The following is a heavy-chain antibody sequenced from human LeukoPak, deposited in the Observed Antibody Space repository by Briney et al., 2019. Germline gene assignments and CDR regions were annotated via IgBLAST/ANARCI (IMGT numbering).Heavy chain of an antibody. D-gene: IGHD2-2*01. CDR1: GFTFSSYA. CDR3: AKDLFPRYCSSTSCQLSFDY. Sequence: GGSLRLSCAACGFTFSSYALSWVRQAPGKGLEWVSAISGSGGSTYYADSVKGRFTISRDNSKNTLYLQMNSLRAEDTAVYYCAKDLFPRYCSSTSCQLSFDYWGQGTLVTVSS. V-gene: IGHV3-23*01. J-gene: IGHJ4*02. CDR2: ISGSGGST.